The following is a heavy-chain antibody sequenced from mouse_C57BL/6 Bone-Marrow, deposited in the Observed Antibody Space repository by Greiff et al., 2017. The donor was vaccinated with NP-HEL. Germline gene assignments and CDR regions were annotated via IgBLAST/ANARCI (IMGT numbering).Heavy chain of an antibody. CDR1: GYAFSSYW. CDR2: IYPGDGDT. V-gene: IGHV1-80*01. J-gene: IGHJ2*01. Sequence: VQLQESGAELVKPGASVKISCKASGYAFSSYWMNWVKQRPGKGLEWIGQIYPGDGDTNYNGKFKGKATLTADKSSSTAYMQLSSLTSEDSAVYFCARYYGSSYYFDYGGQGTTLTVSA. D-gene: IGHD1-1*01. CDR3: ARYYGSSYYFDY.